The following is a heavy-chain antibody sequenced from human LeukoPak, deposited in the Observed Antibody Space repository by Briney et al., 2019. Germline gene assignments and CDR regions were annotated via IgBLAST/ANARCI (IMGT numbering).Heavy chain of an antibody. CDR3: ARDWDGYSSSWFAFDI. Sequence: GGSLRLSCAASGFTFSSYSMNWVCQAPGKGLEWVSSISSSSSYIYYADSVKGRFTISRDNAKNSLYLQMNSLRAKDTAVYYCARDWDGYSSSWFAFDIWGQGTMVTVSS. J-gene: IGHJ3*02. D-gene: IGHD6-13*01. CDR1: GFTFSSYS. CDR2: ISSSSSYI. V-gene: IGHV3-21*01.